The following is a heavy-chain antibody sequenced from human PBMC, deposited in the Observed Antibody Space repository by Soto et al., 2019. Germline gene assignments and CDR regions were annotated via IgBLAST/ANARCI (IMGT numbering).Heavy chain of an antibody. V-gene: IGHV4-30-4*01. CDR3: ARQGIAAAGSDYGMDV. CDR2: IYYSGST. Sequence: SETLSLTCTVSGGSISSGDYYWSWIRQPPWKGLEWIGYIYYSGSTYYNPSLKSRVTISVDTSKNQFSLKLSSVTAADTAVYYCARQGIAAAGSDYGMDVWGQGXTVTVYS. J-gene: IGHJ6*02. D-gene: IGHD6-13*01. CDR1: GGSISSGDYY.